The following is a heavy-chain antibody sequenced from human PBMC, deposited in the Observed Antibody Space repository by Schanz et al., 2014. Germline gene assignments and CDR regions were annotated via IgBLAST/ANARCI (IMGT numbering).Heavy chain of an antibody. CDR2: INPNSGGT. CDR3: AREGTVIRGLSGWFDP. D-gene: IGHD3-10*01. V-gene: IGHV1-2*06. J-gene: IGHJ5*02. Sequence: QVQLVQSGAEVKKPGASVKVSCKSSGYTFTDCHIHWVRQAPGQGLEYMGRINPNSGGTNFAQKFQGRVTMTRDTSISTVYMELSRLRSDDTAVYYCAREGTVIRGLSGWFDPWGQGTLVTVSS. CDR1: GYTFTDCH.